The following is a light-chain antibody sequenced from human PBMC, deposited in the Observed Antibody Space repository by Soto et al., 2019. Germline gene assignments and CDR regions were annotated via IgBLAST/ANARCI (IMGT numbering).Light chain of an antibody. J-gene: IGKJ2*01. V-gene: IGKV3-20*01. CDR1: QSVSNNY. Sequence: VLTQSPGTLSLSPGERATLSCRASQSVSNNYLAWYQQKPGQSPKLLIFASSDRATGIPDRFSGSGSGTDFTLTISSLEPEDFAVYYCQQYGSSPPYTFGQGTKLEIK. CDR2: ASS. CDR3: QQYGSSPPYT.